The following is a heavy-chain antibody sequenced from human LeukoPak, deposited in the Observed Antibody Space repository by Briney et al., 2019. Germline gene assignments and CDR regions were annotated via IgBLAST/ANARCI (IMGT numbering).Heavy chain of an antibody. Sequence: GGSLRLSCAASGFTFSSYGMHWVRQAPGKGLEWVAVISYDGSNKYYADSVKGRFTISRDNSKNTLYLQMNSLRAEDAAVYYCAKYLRQIVVVWNGFDIWGQGNMVTVSS. V-gene: IGHV3-30*18. D-gene: IGHD3-22*01. CDR2: ISYDGSNK. J-gene: IGHJ3*02. CDR1: GFTFSSYG. CDR3: AKYLRQIVVVWNGFDI.